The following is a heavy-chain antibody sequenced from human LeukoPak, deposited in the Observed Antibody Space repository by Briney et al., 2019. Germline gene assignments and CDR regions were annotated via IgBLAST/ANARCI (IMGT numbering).Heavy chain of an antibody. CDR3: ARDEIPLAYCGGDCYSGNY. CDR2: IYYSGST. V-gene: IGHV4-61*01. D-gene: IGHD2-21*02. J-gene: IGHJ4*02. CDR1: GGSVSSGSYY. Sequence: SETLSLTCTVSGGSVSSGSYYWSWIRQPPGKGLEWIGYIYYSGSTNYNPSLKSRVTISVDTSKNQFSLKLSSVTAADTAVYYCARDEIPLAYCGGDCYSGNYWGQGTLVTVSS.